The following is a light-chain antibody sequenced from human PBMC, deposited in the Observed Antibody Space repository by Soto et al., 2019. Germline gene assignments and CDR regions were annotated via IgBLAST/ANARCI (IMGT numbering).Light chain of an antibody. J-gene: IGKJ1*01. CDR1: QSISSW. Sequence: DIQMTQSPSTLSASVGDRVTITCRASQSISSWLAWYQQKPGKAPKLLIYDASSLESGVPSRFSGSGSRTEFTLTISSLQPDDFATYYCQQYNSYSRTFGQGTKVAIK. V-gene: IGKV1-5*01. CDR3: QQYNSYSRT. CDR2: DAS.